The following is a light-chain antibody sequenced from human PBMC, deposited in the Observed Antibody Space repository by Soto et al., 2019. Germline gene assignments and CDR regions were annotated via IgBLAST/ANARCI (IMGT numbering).Light chain of an antibody. CDR1: QSIGTW. CDR3: QQYGSSPPT. V-gene: IGKV1-5*01. J-gene: IGKJ1*01. CDR2: DAS. Sequence: DIQLTQSPPYLSASVGERVTITCRASQSIGTWLAWHQQKPGKAPNLLMFDASTLHTGVPSRFSGSGSGTDFTLTISRLEPEDFAVYYCQQYGSSPPTFGQGTKVDIK.